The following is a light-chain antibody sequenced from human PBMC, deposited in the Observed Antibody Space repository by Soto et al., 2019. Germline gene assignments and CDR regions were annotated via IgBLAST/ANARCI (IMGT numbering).Light chain of an antibody. CDR2: RAS. J-gene: IGKJ4*01. Sequence: TKYRRGSQSINSNLAWYQQKPGQAPRLFIFRASSRATGLPARFIASGSGTDFNLTIRCRNSKEFAVYFCQEYSTGAGTTFGVGTKVDIK. CDR3: QEYSTGAGTT. CDR1: QSINSN. V-gene: IGKV3-15*01.